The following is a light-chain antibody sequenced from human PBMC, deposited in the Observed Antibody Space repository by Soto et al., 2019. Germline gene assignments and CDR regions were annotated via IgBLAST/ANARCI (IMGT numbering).Light chain of an antibody. Sequence: ELVLTQSPATLSLSPGARATLSCRASQSVISTYLAWYQQKPGQAPRLLIXAASNSATGIPARFSGSGSVTDFTLTISSLEPEESAGYYCQQRSDWPPSLTFGGGTKVDIK. J-gene: IGKJ4*01. CDR1: QSVISTY. CDR3: QQRSDWPPSLT. V-gene: IGKV3-11*01. CDR2: AAS.